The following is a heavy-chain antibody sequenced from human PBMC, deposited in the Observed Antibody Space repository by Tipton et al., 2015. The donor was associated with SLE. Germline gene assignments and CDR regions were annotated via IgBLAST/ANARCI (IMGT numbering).Heavy chain of an antibody. D-gene: IGHD2-21*01. V-gene: IGHV4-34*01. CDR2: IYYSGGI. CDR3: ARRDGLNGFDI. CDR1: GGSFSGSY. Sequence: TLSLTCAVYGGSFSGSYWGWIRQLPGKGLEWIGNIYYSGGIYYNPSLMSRITISVDTSKNQYSLKLSSVTAADTAVYFCARRDGLNGFDIWGRGTMVTVSS. J-gene: IGHJ3*02.